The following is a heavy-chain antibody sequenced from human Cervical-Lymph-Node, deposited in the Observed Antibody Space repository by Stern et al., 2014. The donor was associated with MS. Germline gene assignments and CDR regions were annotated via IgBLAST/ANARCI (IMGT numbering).Heavy chain of an antibody. J-gene: IGHJ2*01. CDR3: ATDGSDSSSWPFDL. V-gene: IGHV1-24*01. CDR1: GYTLTELS. D-gene: IGHD6-13*01. CDR2: FDPEDGET. Sequence: AQLVESGAEVKKPGASVKVSCKVSGYTLTELSMHWVRQAPGKGLEWMGGFDPEDGETIYAQKFQGRVTMTEDTSTDTAYMELSSLRSEDTAVYYCATDGSDSSSWPFDLWGRGTLVTVSS.